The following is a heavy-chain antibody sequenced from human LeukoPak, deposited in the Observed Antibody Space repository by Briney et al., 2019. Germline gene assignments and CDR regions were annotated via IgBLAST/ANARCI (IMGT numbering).Heavy chain of an antibody. V-gene: IGHV4-59*11. Sequence: SETLSLTCTVSGGSMTTHHWNWIRQTPGKGLEWIGYVFDSGRTKENPSLKSRVALSADTSKNQLSLRLSSVTAADTAVYYCTTIKRGNIFGYFDFWGQGILVTVSS. D-gene: IGHD5-18*01. J-gene: IGHJ4*02. CDR2: VFDSGRT. CDR3: TTIKRGNIFGYFDF. CDR1: GGSMTTHH.